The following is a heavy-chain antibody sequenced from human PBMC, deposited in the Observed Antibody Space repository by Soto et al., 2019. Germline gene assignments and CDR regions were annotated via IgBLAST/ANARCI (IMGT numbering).Heavy chain of an antibody. D-gene: IGHD2-15*01. V-gene: IGHV1-69*13. CDR2: IIPIFGTA. Sequence: ASVKVSCKASGGTFSSYAISWVRQAPGQGLEWMGGIIPIFGTANYAQKFQGRVTITADESTSTAYMELSSLRSEDTAVYYCARAILGYCSGGSCYWAGDFDYWGQGTLVTVSS. J-gene: IGHJ4*02. CDR1: GGTFSSYA. CDR3: ARAILGYCSGGSCYWAGDFDY.